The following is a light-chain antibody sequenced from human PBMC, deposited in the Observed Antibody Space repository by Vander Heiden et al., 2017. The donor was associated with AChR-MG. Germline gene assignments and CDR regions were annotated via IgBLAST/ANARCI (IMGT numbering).Light chain of an antibody. CDR1: ALPKQY. Sequence: SYELPLPPPVSLSPAQTARITSCGDALPKQYAYWYQQKPGQAPVLVIYKESERPSGIPGRFSGSSSGTTVTLTSSGVQAEDEADYYCQSADSSGTYQGVVFGGGTKLTVL. CDR2: KES. V-gene: IGLV3-25*03. CDR3: QSADSSGTYQGVV. J-gene: IGLJ2*01.